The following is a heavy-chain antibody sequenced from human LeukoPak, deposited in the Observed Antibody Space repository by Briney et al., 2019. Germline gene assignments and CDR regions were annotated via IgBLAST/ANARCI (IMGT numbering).Heavy chain of an antibody. V-gene: IGHV4-39*01. Sequence: SSETLSLTCTVSGGSISSSSYYWGWIRQPPGKGLEWIGSIYYSGSTYYNPSLKSRVTISVDTSKNQFSLKLSSVTAADTAVYYCACGRAVAAWGYWGQGTLVTVSS. J-gene: IGHJ4*02. D-gene: IGHD6-19*01. CDR3: ACGRAVAAWGY. CDR1: GGSISSSSYY. CDR2: IYYSGST.